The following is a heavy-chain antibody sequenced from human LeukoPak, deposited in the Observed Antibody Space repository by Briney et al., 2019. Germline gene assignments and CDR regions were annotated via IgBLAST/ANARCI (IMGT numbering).Heavy chain of an antibody. D-gene: IGHD3-3*01. CDR2: IDYSGST. CDR1: GGSISSYY. V-gene: IGHV4-59*01. J-gene: IGHJ5*02. CDR3: ARDWSWSSYYSGWFDP. Sequence: SETLSLTCTVSGGSISSYYWSWIRQPPGKGLEWVGDIDYSGSTNYNPSLKSRVSMSVDTSKNQFSLKLSSVTAADTAVYYCARDWSWSSYYSGWFDPWGQGTLVTVSS.